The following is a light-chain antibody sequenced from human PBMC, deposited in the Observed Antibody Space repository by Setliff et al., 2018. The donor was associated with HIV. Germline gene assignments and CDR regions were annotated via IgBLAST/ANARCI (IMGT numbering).Light chain of an antibody. CDR2: DVS. CDR3: SSYAGNSNYG. Sequence: QSALTQPAPVSGSPGQSITISCTGTSSDVGGYNYVSWYQQHPGKAPKLMIYDVSNRPSGVSNRFSGSKSGNTASLTISGLQAEDEADYYCSSYAGNSNYGFGTGTKV. CDR1: SSDVGGYNY. J-gene: IGLJ1*01. V-gene: IGLV2-14*03.